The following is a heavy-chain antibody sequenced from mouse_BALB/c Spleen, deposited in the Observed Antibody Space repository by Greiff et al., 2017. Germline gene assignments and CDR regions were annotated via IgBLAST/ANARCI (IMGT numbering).Heavy chain of an antibody. D-gene: IGHD1-1*01. Sequence: VKLVESGPGLVAPSQSLSITCTVSGFSLTGYGVNWVRQPPGKGLEWLGMIWGDGSTDYNSALKSRLSISKDNSKSQVFLKMNSLQTDDTARYYCARDRRYYGSYYAMDYWGQGTSVTVSS. CDR1: GFSLTGYG. V-gene: IGHV2-6-7*01. CDR2: IWGDGST. CDR3: ARDRRYYGSYYAMDY. J-gene: IGHJ4*01.